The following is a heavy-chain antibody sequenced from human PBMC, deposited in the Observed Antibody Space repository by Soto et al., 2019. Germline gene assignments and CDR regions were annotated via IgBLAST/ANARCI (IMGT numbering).Heavy chain of an antibody. CDR1: GFTFSSYG. D-gene: IGHD6-19*01. V-gene: IGHV3-33*01. J-gene: IGHJ4*02. CDR2: IWYDGSNK. Sequence: GGSLRLSCAASGFTFSSYGMHWVRQAPGKGLEWVAVIWYDGSNKYYADSVKGRFTISRDNSKNTLYLQMNSLRAEDTAVYYCARGGSSGWLLPMYYWGQGTLVTVSS. CDR3: ARGGSSGWLLPMYY.